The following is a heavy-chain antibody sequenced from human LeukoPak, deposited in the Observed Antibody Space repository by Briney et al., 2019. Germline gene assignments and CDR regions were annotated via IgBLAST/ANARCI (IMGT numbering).Heavy chain of an antibody. Sequence: PSETLSLTCAVYGGSFSGYYWSWIRQPPGKGLEWIGEINRSGSTNYNPSLKSRVTISVDTSKNQFSLKLSSVTAADTAVYYCARGRKSAAGMGYDYWGQGTLVTVSS. J-gene: IGHJ4*02. CDR2: INRSGST. CDR3: ARGRKSAAGMGYDY. D-gene: IGHD6-13*01. CDR1: GGSFSGYY. V-gene: IGHV4-34*01.